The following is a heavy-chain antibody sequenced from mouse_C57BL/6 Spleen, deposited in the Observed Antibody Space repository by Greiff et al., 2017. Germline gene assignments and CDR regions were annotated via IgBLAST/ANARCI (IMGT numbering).Heavy chain of an antibody. V-gene: IGHV1-64*01. CDR1: GYTFTSYW. J-gene: IGHJ2*01. Sequence: QVQLQQPGAELVKPGASVKLSCTASGYTFTSYWMHWVKQRPGQGLEWIGMIHPNSGSTNYNEKLKSKATMTVDKSSSTAYMQLRSLTSEDSAFYYCARDLGYWGQGTTLTVSS. CDR2: IHPNSGST. D-gene: IGHD4-1*01. CDR3: ARDLGY.